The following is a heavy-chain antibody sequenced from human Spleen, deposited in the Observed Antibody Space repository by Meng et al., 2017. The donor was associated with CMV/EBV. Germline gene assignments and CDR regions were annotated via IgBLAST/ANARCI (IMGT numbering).Heavy chain of an antibody. Sequence: SVKVSCKASGGTVSSYTISWVRQAPGQGLEWMGRIIPILGIANYAQKFQGRVTITADKSTSTAYMELSSLRSEDMAVYYCARDPRAARPDYYYYYGMDVWGQGTTVTVSS. D-gene: IGHD6-6*01. CDR1: GGTVSSYT. J-gene: IGHJ6*02. V-gene: IGHV1-69*04. CDR3: ARDPRAARPDYYYYYGMDV. CDR2: IIPILGIA.